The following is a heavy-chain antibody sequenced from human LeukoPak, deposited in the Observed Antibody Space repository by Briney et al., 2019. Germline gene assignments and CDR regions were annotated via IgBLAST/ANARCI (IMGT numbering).Heavy chain of an antibody. CDR1: GYTFTSYG. CDR3: ARDQGYDSSGYYTFDI. D-gene: IGHD3-22*01. CDR2: ISAYNGNT. Sequence: GASVTVSCKASGYTFTSYGISGVRQAPGQGREWMGWISAYNGNTNYAQKLQGRVTITTDTSTSTAYMELRSLRSDDTAVYYCARDQGYDSSGYYTFDIWSQGTMVTVSS. J-gene: IGHJ3*02. V-gene: IGHV1-18*01.